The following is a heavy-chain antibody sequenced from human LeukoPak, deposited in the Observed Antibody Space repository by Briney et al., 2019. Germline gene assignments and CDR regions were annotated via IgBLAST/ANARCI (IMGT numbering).Heavy chain of an antibody. Sequence: SETLSLTCTVSGGSISSSGHYWGWIRQPPGKGLEWIGSIDYSGSTYYNPSLKGRVTISVDTSKKQFSLKLSSVTAADTAVYYCARDKGHFDVDYWGQGTLVTVSS. J-gene: IGHJ4*02. D-gene: IGHD3-9*01. CDR2: IDYSGST. V-gene: IGHV4-39*07. CDR3: ARDKGHFDVDY. CDR1: GGSISSSGHY.